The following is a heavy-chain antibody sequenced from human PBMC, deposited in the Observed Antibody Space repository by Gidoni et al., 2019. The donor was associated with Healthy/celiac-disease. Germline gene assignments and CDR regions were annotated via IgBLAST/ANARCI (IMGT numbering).Heavy chain of an antibody. Sequence: EVQLVESGGGLVQPGGSLGLSCSPSGFTFSSYAMHWVRQAPGKGLEYVSAISSNGGSTYYADSVKGRFTISRDNSKNTLYLQMSSLRAEDTAVYYCVNGGVGAYYGMDVWGQGTTVTVSS. CDR2: ISSNGGST. D-gene: IGHD1-26*01. J-gene: IGHJ6*02. CDR3: VNGGVGAYYGMDV. V-gene: IGHV3-64D*06. CDR1: GFTFSSYA.